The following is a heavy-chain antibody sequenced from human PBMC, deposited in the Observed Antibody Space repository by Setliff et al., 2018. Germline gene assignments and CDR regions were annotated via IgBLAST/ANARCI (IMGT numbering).Heavy chain of an antibody. D-gene: IGHD1-26*01. CDR1: GGSISSGGYY. CDR2: IYYSGSTS. CDR3: ARSYHLVLTNWFDA. V-gene: IGHV4-31*03. J-gene: IGHJ5*01. Sequence: SETLSLTCTVSGGSISSGGYYWSWIRQHPGKGLEWIGYIYYSGSTSYYNPSLKSRVTISVDTSKNQFSLRLTSVTAADTAVYYCARSYHLVLTNWFDAWGHGTLVTVS.